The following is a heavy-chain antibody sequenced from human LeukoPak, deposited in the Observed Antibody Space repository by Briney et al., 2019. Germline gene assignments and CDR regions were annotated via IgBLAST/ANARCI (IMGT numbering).Heavy chain of an antibody. Sequence: PGGSLRLSCAASGFTFSSYGMHWVRQAPGKGLEWVAVISYDGSNKYYADSVKGRFTISRDNSKNTLYLQMNSLRVEDTAVYYCVRDNTQRRGNEFHVEYYDALDSWGQGTRVTVSS. CDR2: ISYDGSNK. V-gene: IGHV3-30*03. CDR1: GFTFSSYG. CDR3: VRDNTQRRGNEFHVEYYDALDS. J-gene: IGHJ3*01. D-gene: IGHD4-23*01.